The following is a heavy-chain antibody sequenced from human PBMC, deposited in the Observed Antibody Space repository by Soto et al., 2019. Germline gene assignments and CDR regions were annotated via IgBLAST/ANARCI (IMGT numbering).Heavy chain of an antibody. CDR2: IYATGTT. V-gene: IGHV4-4*07. Sequence: SETLTLTCTVSGAPLSGCCWSWMGKSAGKGLEWIGRIYATGTTDYNPSLKSRVMMSVDTSTKQFSLKLRSVTAADTAVYYCVRDATNTLRTWFDPWGQGTWVTVSS. CDR3: VRDATNTLRTWFDP. D-gene: IGHD1-1*01. CDR1: GAPLSGCC. J-gene: IGHJ5*01.